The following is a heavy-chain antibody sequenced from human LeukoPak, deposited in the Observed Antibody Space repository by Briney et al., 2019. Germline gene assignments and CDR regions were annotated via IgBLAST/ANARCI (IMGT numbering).Heavy chain of an antibody. CDR2: INHSGST. D-gene: IGHD3-10*01. CDR3: ARGVRIPKYYYYYGMDV. V-gene: IGHV4-34*01. J-gene: IGHJ6*02. CDR1: GGSFSGYY. Sequence: SETLSLTSAVYGGSFSGYYWSWIRQPPGKGLEWIGEINHSGSTNYNPSLKGRVTISVDTSKNQFSLKLSSVTAADTAVYYCARGVRIPKYYYYYGMDVWGQGTTVTVSS.